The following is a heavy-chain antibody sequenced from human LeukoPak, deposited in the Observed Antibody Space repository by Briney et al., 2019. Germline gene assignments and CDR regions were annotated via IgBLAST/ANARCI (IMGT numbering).Heavy chain of an antibody. CDR1: GGTFSSYA. CDR3: ASFVLRPYYYYGMDV. J-gene: IGHJ6*02. V-gene: IGHV1-69*04. Sequence: GSSVKVSCKASGGTFSSYAISWVRQAPGQGLEWMGRIIPILGIANYAQKFQGRVTITADKSTSTAYMELSSLRSEDTAVYYCASFVLRPYYYYGMDVWGQGTTVTVSS. D-gene: IGHD3-16*01. CDR2: IIPILGIA.